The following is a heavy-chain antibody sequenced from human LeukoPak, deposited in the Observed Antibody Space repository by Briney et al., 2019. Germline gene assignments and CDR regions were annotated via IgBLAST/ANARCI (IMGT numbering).Heavy chain of an antibody. D-gene: IGHD5-12*01. J-gene: IGHJ3*02. Sequence: SGGSLRLSCAASGFTFSDYYMSWIRQAPGKGLEWVSYISSSGSTIYYADSVKRRFTISRDNAKNSLYLQMNILRAEDTAVYYCARDHFTTPPKVWWLRWGAFDIWGQGTMVTVSS. CDR1: GFTFSDYY. CDR2: ISSSGSTI. CDR3: ARDHFTTPPKVWWLRWGAFDI. V-gene: IGHV3-11*04.